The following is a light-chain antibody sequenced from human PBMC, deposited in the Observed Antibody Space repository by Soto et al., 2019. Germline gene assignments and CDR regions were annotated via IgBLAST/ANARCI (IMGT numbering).Light chain of an antibody. CDR3: QQYNNWPWT. CDR2: GAT. Sequence: RVMTQSPGTLSVSPGEGATLSCRGSQSTSSNLAWFQQKPGQGPRLLIYGATTSATGVPARCSGSGSGTEFTLTISSLQTEDFAVYYCQQYNNWPWTFGQGTKVDI. J-gene: IGKJ1*01. CDR1: QSTSSN. V-gene: IGKV3-15*01.